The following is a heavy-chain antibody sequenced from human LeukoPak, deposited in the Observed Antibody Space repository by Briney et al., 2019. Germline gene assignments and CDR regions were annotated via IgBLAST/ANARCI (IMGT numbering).Heavy chain of an antibody. D-gene: IGHD2-21*01. CDR2: IYYSGNT. Sequence: PSQTLSPTCTVSGGSISSGGYYWTWIRQHPGKGLEWIVYIYYSGNTYYNLSLKSRVTISVDTSKNQFSLKLTSLTAADTAVYYCAKGGKGFPLGLRFDSWGQGTLVSVSS. J-gene: IGHJ4*02. CDR1: GGSISSGGYY. CDR3: AKGGKGFPLGLRFDS. V-gene: IGHV4-31*03.